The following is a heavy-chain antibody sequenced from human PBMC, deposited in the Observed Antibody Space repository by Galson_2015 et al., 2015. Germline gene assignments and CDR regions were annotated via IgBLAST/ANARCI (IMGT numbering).Heavy chain of an antibody. Sequence: SLRLSCAASGFTFSAYYMAWIRQAPGKGLEWVSCITSSGSTVFSADSVRGRFTISRDSAKNSLYLQMNSLRAEDTAVYYCARLYYDTSGIDSFDVWGPGTMVIVSS. D-gene: IGHD3-22*01. CDR1: GFTFSAYY. J-gene: IGHJ3*01. CDR3: ARLYYDTSGIDSFDV. CDR2: ITSSGSTV. V-gene: IGHV3-11*01.